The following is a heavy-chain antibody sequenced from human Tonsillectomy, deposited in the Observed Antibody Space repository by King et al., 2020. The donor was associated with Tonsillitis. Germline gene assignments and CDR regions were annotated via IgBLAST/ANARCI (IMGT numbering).Heavy chain of an antibody. D-gene: IGHD3-16*01. J-gene: IGHJ2*01. CDR2: ISSSSSYI. V-gene: IGHV3-21*01. CDR1: GFTFSSYS. Sequence: VQLVESGGGLVKPGGSLRLSCAASGFTFSSYSMNWVRQAPGKGLEWVSSISSSSSYIYYADSVKGRFTISRDNAKNSLYLQMNSLRAEDTAVYYCACDRYFWGKWSRYLSGCYFDLWGRGTLVTVSS. CDR3: ACDRYFWGKWSRYLSGCYFDL.